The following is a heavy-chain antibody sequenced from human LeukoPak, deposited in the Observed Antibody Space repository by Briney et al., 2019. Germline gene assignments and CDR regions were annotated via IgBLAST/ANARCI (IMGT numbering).Heavy chain of an antibody. Sequence: ASVKVSCKASGYTFTGYYMHWVRQAPGQGLEWMGWINPNSGGTNYAQKFQGWVTMTRDTSISTAYMELSRLRSDDTAVYYCARAEGAVYSSGLDYWGQGTLVTVSS. CDR3: ARAEGAVYSSGLDY. D-gene: IGHD6-19*01. CDR1: GYTFTGYY. CDR2: INPNSGGT. J-gene: IGHJ4*02. V-gene: IGHV1-2*04.